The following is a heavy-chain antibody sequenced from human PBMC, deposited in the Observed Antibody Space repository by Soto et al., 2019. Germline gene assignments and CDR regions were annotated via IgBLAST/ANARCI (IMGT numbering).Heavy chain of an antibody. CDR2: ILPIFGTT. CDR1: GGTFNIYN. CDR3: ASDETGDSYYYYYGMDV. D-gene: IGHD7-27*01. V-gene: IGHV1-69*01. Sequence: QVQLVQSGAEVKKPGSSVKVSCKASGGTFNIYNINWVRQAPGQGLEWMGGILPIFGTTNYAQRFQGRLTIIADDSTSADYMELSSLRSEDTAVYYCASDETGDSYYYYYGMDVWGQGTTVTV. J-gene: IGHJ6*02.